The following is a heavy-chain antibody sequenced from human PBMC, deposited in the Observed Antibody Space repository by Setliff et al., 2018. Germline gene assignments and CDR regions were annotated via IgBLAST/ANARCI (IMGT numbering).Heavy chain of an antibody. Sequence: SETLSLTCTVSGGSISSYYWSWIRQPPGKRLEWIGYIYYSGSTNHNPSLESRVTISVDTSRNQFSLRLNSATAADTAVYYCARLRGAFDYWGQGTLVTV. CDR2: IYYSGST. D-gene: IGHD3-16*01. CDR3: ARLRGAFDY. V-gene: IGHV4-59*01. CDR1: GGSISSYY. J-gene: IGHJ4*02.